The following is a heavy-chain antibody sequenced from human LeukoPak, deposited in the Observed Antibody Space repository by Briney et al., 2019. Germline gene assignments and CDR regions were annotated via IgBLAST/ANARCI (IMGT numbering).Heavy chain of an antibody. J-gene: IGHJ5*02. V-gene: IGHV7-4-1*02. CDR2: INTNTGNP. D-gene: IGHD4-17*01. CDR3: ARGDYVGRYNWFDP. CDR1: GYTFTSYA. Sequence: AAVKVSCKSSGYTFTSYAMNWVRQAPGQGLEWMGWINTNTGNPTYAQGFTGRFVFSLDTSVSTAYLQISSLKAEDTAVYYCARGDYVGRYNWFDPWGQGTLVTVSS.